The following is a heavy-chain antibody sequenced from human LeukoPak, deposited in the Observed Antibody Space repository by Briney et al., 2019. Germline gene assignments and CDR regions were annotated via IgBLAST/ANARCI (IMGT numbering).Heavy chain of an antibody. CDR1: GGSISSYY. CDR3: ARGRGYNAFDI. Sequence: SETLSLTCTVSGGSISSYYWSWIRQPPGKGLEWIGYIYYSGSTNYNPSLKSRVTISVDTSKNQFSLKLSSVTAADTAVCYCARGRGYNAFDIWGQGTMVTVSS. V-gene: IGHV4-59*12. J-gene: IGHJ3*02. CDR2: IYYSGST. D-gene: IGHD5-18*01.